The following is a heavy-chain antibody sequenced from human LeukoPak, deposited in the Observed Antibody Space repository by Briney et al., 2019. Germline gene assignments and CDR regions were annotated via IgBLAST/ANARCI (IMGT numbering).Heavy chain of an antibody. D-gene: IGHD6-19*01. CDR2: MNPNSGNT. Sequence: ASVKVSCKASGYTFTSYDINWVRQATGQGLEWMGWMNPNSGNTGYAQKFQGRVTITRNTSISTAYMELSSLRSEDTAVYYCAREGGSGWYFDYWGQGTLVTVSS. J-gene: IGHJ4*02. CDR3: AREGGSGWYFDY. V-gene: IGHV1-8*03. CDR1: GYTFTSYD.